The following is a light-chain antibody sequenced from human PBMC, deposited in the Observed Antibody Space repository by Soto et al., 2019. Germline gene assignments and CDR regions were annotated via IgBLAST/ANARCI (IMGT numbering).Light chain of an antibody. CDR2: DAS. CDR3: QQYGRSPGLFT. Sequence: EIVLTQSPGTLSLSPGERATLYCRASQSVSNTYLAWYQQKPGQAPRLLIYDASSRATGIPDRFSGSGSGTDFTLTISRLEPEDVAVYYCQQYGRSPGLFTFGPGTKVDIK. V-gene: IGKV3-20*01. J-gene: IGKJ3*01. CDR1: QSVSNTY.